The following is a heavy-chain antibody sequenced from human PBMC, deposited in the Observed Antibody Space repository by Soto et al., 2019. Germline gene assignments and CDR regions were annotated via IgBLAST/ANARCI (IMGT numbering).Heavy chain of an antibody. V-gene: IGHV5-51*01. CDR2: IYPGDSDT. D-gene: IGHD6-13*01. CDR3: ASNIAAGDYYDYYGMDV. CDR1: GYSFTSYW. J-gene: IGHJ6*02. Sequence: GESLKISCKGSGYSFTSYWIGWVRQMPGKGLEWMGIIYPGDSDTRYSPSFQGQVTISADKSISTAYLQWSSLKASDTAMYYCASNIAAGDYYDYYGMDVWGQGTTVTVSS.